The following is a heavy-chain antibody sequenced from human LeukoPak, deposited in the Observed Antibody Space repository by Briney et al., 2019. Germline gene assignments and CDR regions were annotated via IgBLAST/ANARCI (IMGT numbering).Heavy chain of an antibody. Sequence: SETLSLTCTVSGGSISSSSYYWGWIRQPPGKGLEWIGSIYYSGSTYYNPSLKSRVTISVDTSKNQFSLKLSSVTAADTAVYYCARGFRGWYYSGGYYYYMDVWGKATTVTVSS. V-gene: IGHV4-39*07. CDR2: IYYSGST. D-gene: IGHD6-19*01. CDR1: GGSISSSSYY. J-gene: IGHJ6*03. CDR3: ARGFRGWYYSGGYYYYMDV.